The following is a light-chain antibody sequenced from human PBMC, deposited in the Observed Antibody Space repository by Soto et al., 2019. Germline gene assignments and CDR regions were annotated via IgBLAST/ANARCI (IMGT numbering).Light chain of an antibody. CDR1: NIGSKS. CDR2: DDS. V-gene: IGLV3-21*02. Sequence: SYELTQPPSVSVAPGQTARSTCGGNNIGSKSVHWYQQKPGQAPVLVVYDDSDRPSGIPERFSGSNSGNTATLTISRVEAGDEADYYCQVWDSKVVFGGGTKVTVL. CDR3: QVWDSKVV. J-gene: IGLJ2*01.